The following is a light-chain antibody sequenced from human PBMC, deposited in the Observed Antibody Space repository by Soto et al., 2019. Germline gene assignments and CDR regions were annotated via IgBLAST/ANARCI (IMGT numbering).Light chain of an antibody. CDR3: QQYYNSPRT. CDR2: GAS. Sequence: EIVLTQSPGTLSLSPRERATLSCRASQSVNSNYLAWYQQKPGQGPRLLMYGASSRATGIPDRFSGSGSGTDFTRSMSRLEPADFAVDYWQQYYNSPRTFGQGTKVEIK. J-gene: IGKJ1*01. V-gene: IGKV3-20*01. CDR1: QSVNSNY.